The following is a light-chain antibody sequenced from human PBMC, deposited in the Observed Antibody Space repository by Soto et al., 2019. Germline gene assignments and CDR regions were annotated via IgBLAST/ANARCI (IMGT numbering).Light chain of an antibody. J-gene: IGKJ1*01. CDR2: EAS. Sequence: DIQMTQSHSTLSASVGDRVTITCRASQTISDFLAWYQHKPGEAPKLLIYEASSLESGVPSRFGGSGSGTEFTLTISRLQPDDFAMNDCQQYNTHSLAFGQGTKLDIK. V-gene: IGKV1-5*03. CDR1: QTISDF. CDR3: QQYNTHSLA.